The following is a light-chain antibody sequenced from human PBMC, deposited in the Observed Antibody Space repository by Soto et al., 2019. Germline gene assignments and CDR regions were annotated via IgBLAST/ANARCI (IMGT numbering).Light chain of an antibody. CDR1: QSVSSSY. CDR2: GAS. V-gene: IGKV3-20*01. J-gene: IGKJ1*01. Sequence: SAGTLSLSQGERATLSCRASQSVSSSYLAWYQQKPGQAPRLLIYGASSRATGIPDRFSGSGSGTDFTLTISRLEPEDVAVYYCQQYGRSPPWTFGQGSKVDIK. CDR3: QQYGRSPPWT.